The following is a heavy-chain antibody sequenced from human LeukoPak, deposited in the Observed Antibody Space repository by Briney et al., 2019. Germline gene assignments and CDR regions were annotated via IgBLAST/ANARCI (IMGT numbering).Heavy chain of an antibody. D-gene: IGHD5-12*01. CDR2: IYYTGTT. V-gene: IGHV4-39*01. CDR3: VRLASGNAFDV. Sequence: PSETLSLTCTVSGDSISSINYHWGWIRQPPGKGLEWIGSIYYTGTTYYNPSLKSRVTISVDTSKNQFSLKVSSVTAADTAVYSCVRLASGNAFDVWGQGTMVTVSS. CDR1: GDSISSINYH. J-gene: IGHJ3*01.